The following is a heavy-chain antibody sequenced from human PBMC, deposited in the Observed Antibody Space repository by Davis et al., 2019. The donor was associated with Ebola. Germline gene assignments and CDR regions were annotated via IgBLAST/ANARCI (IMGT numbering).Heavy chain of an antibody. CDR1: GFTFSSSS. J-gene: IGHJ4*02. CDR2: ISSGSGTI. D-gene: IGHD3-3*01. Sequence: GGSLRLSCAASGFTFSSSSLNWVRQAPGKGLEWVSYISSGSGTIHYADSVKGRFTISRDNANNSLYLQMNTLRDEDTAVYYCATVSDFWSGYLDSWGQGTLVTVSS. V-gene: IGHV3-48*02. CDR3: ATVSDFWSGYLDS.